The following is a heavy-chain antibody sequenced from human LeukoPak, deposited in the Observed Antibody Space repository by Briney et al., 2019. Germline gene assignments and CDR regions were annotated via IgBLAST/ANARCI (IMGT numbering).Heavy chain of an antibody. J-gene: IGHJ4*02. CDR3: ARADTATARSDGGGGY. CDR2: ISSSGSTI. V-gene: IGHV3-48*03. CDR1: GFTFSSYE. Sequence: GGSLRLSCAASGFTFSSYEMNWVRQAPGKGLEWVSYISSSGSTIYYADSVKGRFTISRDNAKNSLYLQMNSLRAEDTAVYYCARADTATARSDGGGGYWGQGTLVTVSS. D-gene: IGHD5-18*01.